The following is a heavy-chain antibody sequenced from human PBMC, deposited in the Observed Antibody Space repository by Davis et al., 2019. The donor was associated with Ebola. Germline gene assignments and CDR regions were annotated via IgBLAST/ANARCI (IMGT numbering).Heavy chain of an antibody. CDR3: ARDPRRFREFYYYYYGMDV. CDR2: INAGNGNT. J-gene: IGHJ6*02. V-gene: IGHV1-3*01. CDR1: GYTFTSYA. D-gene: IGHD3-10*01. Sequence: AASVKVSCKASGYTFTSYAMHWVRQAPGQRLEWMGWINAGNGNTKYSQKFQGRVTITRDTSASTAYMELSSLRSKDTAVYYCARDPRRFREFYYYYYGMDVWGQGTTVTVSS.